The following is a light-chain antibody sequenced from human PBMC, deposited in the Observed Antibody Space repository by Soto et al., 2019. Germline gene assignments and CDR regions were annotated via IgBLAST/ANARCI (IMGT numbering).Light chain of an antibody. CDR2: GAS. J-gene: IGKJ4*01. CDR3: QQYDSSPLT. V-gene: IGKV3-20*01. CDR1: QSVSSSY. Sequence: EIVLTQSPGTLSLSPGERATLSCRASQSVSSSYLAWYQQNPGQAPRLLIYGASSRATGIRDRFSGSGSGTDFTLTISRLEPEAFAVYYWQQYDSSPLTFGGGTKVEIK.